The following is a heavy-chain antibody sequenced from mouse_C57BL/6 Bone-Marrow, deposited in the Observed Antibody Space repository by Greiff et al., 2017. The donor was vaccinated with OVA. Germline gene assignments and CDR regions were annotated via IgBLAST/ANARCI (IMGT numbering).Heavy chain of an antibody. V-gene: IGHV1-18*01. D-gene: IGHD1-1*01. CDR2: INPNNGGT. Sequence: EVQLQQSGPELVKPGASVKISCKASGYTFTDYNMDWVKQSPGKSLEWIGAINPNNGGTIYNQKFKGKATLTVDKSSSTAYMELRSLTSEDPAVYSCSRRTTVVYGDYWGQCTTLTVSS. J-gene: IGHJ2*01. CDR1: GYTFTDYN. CDR3: SRRTTVVYGDY.